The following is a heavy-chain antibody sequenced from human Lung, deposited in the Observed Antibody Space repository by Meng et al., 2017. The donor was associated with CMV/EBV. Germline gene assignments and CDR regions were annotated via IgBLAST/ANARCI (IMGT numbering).Heavy chain of an antibody. CDR1: DESFSEYL. J-gene: IGHJ4*01. CDR3: ARGRVMSTGTSLYFDL. Sequence: SETLSHXXAVDDESFSEYLWNWIRQTPGKGLEWIGEADHVGDTNYNPSLKSRVGMTLDTSLRHFSLHLRSVTAADTATYYCARGRVMSTGTSLYFDLWGPGTLVTVSS. V-gene: IGHV4-34*01. CDR2: ADHVGDT. D-gene: IGHD1-1*01.